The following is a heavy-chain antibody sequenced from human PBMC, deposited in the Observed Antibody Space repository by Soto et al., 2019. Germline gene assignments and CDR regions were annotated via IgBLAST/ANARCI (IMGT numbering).Heavy chain of an antibody. D-gene: IGHD3-16*02. CDR1: GGSISSSNW. V-gene: IGHV4-4*02. J-gene: IGHJ4*02. Sequence: SETLSLTCAVSGGSISSSNWCSWVRQPPGKGLEWIGEIYHSGSTNYNPSLKSRVTISVDKSKNQFSLKLSSVTAADTAVYYCARVIKDDYVWGSYRFYFDYWGQGTLATVSS. CDR3: ARVIKDDYVWGSYRFYFDY. CDR2: IYHSGST.